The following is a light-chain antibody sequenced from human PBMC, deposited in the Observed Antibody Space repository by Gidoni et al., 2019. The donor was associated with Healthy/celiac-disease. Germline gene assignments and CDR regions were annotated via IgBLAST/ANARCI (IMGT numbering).Light chain of an antibody. V-gene: IGLV2-14*01. CDR2: EVS. CDR3: SSYTSSSTLVV. Sequence: QSALTQPASVSGSPGQSITIPCTGTSSDAGGYNYVSWYQQHPGKATKLMIYEVSNRPAGVSNRFSGSKSGNTASLTISGLQAEDEADYYCSSYTSSSTLVVFGGGTKLTVL. J-gene: IGLJ2*01. CDR1: SSDAGGYNY.